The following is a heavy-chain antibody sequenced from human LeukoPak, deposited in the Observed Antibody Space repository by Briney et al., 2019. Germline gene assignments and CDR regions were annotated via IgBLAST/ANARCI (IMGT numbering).Heavy chain of an antibody. CDR3: AKTSDQLLYSKFDF. D-gene: IGHD2-2*02. CDR1: GFTFSFYG. CDR2: IQYDRSYK. Sequence: QTGESLRLSCATSGFTFSFYGMHWVRQAPGKGLEWVAFIQYDRSYKFYADSVQGRFSISRDNSKNTLFLQMNSLRTEDTSVYYCAKTSDQLLYSKFDFWGQGTLVTVSS. J-gene: IGHJ4*02. V-gene: IGHV3-30*02.